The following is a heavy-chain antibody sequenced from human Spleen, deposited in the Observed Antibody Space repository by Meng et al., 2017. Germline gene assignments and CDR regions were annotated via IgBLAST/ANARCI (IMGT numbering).Heavy chain of an antibody. V-gene: IGHV4-4*02. Sequence: QVRSWESGPALVKPSENLAHTCAVSGDSITNHNWWAWVRQPPGKGLEWIGESPHRGSSAYNPSLKSRVSMSIDKSRNQFSLKLTSVTAADTAVYYCLRGSGGSVWGQGTLVTVSS. CDR3: LRGSGGSV. J-gene: IGHJ1*01. CDR2: SPHRGSS. CDR1: GDSITNHNW. D-gene: IGHD3-10*01.